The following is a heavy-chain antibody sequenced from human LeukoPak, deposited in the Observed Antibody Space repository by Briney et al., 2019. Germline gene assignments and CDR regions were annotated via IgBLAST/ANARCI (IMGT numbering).Heavy chain of an antibody. Sequence: PGGSLRLSCAASGFTFSNYWMNWVRQAPGKGLEWVANIKQDGTEKYYVDSVKGRFSISRDNARNSLYLQMNSLRAEDTAVYYCARGTVTTAHWGQGTLVTVSS. D-gene: IGHD4-17*01. J-gene: IGHJ4*02. V-gene: IGHV3-7*05. CDR2: IKQDGTEK. CDR1: GFTFSNYW. CDR3: ARGTVTTAH.